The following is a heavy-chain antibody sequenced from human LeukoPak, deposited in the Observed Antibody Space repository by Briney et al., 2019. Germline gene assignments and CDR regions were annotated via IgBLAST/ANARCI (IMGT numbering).Heavy chain of an antibody. CDR1: GFTFSSYA. CDR2: ISYDGSNK. CDR3: ARTFNSAYGMDV. V-gene: IGHV3-30-3*01. Sequence: GGSLRLSCAASGFTFSSYAMHWVRQAPGKGLEWVAAISYDGSNKYYADSVKGRFTTSRDNSKNTPYLQMNSLRAEDTAVYYCARTFNSAYGMDVWGQGTTVTVSS. J-gene: IGHJ6*02.